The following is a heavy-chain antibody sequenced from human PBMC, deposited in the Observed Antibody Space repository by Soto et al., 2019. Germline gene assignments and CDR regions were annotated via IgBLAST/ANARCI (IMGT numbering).Heavy chain of an antibody. CDR2: INKNGFTI. CDR3: ARGAVSGTSLFDY. CDR1: RFTLTPYS. Sequence: EGCLIRSCAVSRFTLTPYSMKWVLQAQGNGLEWISFINKNGFTIYYADSVKRRFTISRDYAKNSLYLQVDSLRHKDTAVYYCARGAVSGTSLFDYWGLGTMVTVSS. V-gene: IGHV3-48*02. D-gene: IGHD6-19*01. J-gene: IGHJ4*02.